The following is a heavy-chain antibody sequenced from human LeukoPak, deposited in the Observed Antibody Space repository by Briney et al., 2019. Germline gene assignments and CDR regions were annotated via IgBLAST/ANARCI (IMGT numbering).Heavy chain of an antibody. V-gene: IGHV4-34*01. D-gene: IGHD1-7*01. CDR3: ARRWNYGRNYYIDV. J-gene: IGHJ6*03. CDR2: INDNGSI. CDR1: GGSFSNYY. Sequence: SETLSLTCAVYGGSFSNYYWSWIRQPPGKGLEWIGEINDNGSINYNPSLMSRVTVSVDSSKNQFSLSLTSVTATDTAVYYCARRWNYGRNYYIDVWGKGATVSVSS.